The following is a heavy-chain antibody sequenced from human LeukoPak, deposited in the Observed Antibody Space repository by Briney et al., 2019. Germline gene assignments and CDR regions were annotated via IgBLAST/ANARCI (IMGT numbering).Heavy chain of an antibody. J-gene: IGHJ4*02. Sequence: ASVKVSCKASGYTFTSYGISWVRQAPGQGLEWMGWMNPNSGNTGYAQKFQGRVTMTRNTSISTAYMELSSLRSEDTAVYYCARGWAVFGVVIFDYWGQGTLVTVSS. CDR3: ARGWAVFGVVIFDY. V-gene: IGHV1-8*02. CDR2: MNPNSGNT. D-gene: IGHD3-3*01. CDR1: GYTFTSYG.